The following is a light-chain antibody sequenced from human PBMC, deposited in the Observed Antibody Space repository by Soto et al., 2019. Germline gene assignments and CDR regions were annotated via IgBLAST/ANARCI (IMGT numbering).Light chain of an antibody. CDR3: QSDDSSLSVV. CDR1: SSNIGAGYD. V-gene: IGLV1-40*01. Sequence: QSALTQPPSVSGAPGQRVTISCTGSSSNIGAGYDVHWYQQLPGTAPKLLIYGNSNRPSGVPDRFSGSKSGTSASLAITGLQAEDEADYFCQSDDSSLSVVFGGGTKVTVL. J-gene: IGLJ2*01. CDR2: GNS.